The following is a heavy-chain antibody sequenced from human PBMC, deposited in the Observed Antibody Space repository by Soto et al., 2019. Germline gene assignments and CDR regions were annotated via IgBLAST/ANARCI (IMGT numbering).Heavy chain of an antibody. CDR2: IRSKAYGGTT. CDR3: TRAYLYWNHDAFDI. D-gene: IGHD1-1*01. V-gene: IGHV3-49*03. Sequence: GGSLRLSCTASGFTFGDYAMSWFRQAPGKGLEWVGFIRSKAYGGTTEYAASVKGRFTISRDDSKSIAYLQMNSLKTEDTAVYYCTRAYLYWNHDAFDIWGQGTMVTVSS. CDR1: GFTFGDYA. J-gene: IGHJ3*02.